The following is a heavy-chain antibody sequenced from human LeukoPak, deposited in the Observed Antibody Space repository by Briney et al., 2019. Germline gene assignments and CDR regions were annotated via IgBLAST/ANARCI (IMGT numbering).Heavy chain of an antibody. CDR3: ARDGGVLRYFDWLLSGGYYFDY. CDR2: ISYDGSNK. Sequence: PGGSLRLPCAASGFTFSSYAMHWVRQAPGKGLEWVAVISYDGSNKYYADSVKGRFTISRDNSKNTLYLQMNSLRAEDTAVYCCARDGGVLRYFDWLLSGGYYFDYWGQGTLVTVSS. CDR1: GFTFSSYA. V-gene: IGHV3-30*04. J-gene: IGHJ4*02. D-gene: IGHD3-9*01.